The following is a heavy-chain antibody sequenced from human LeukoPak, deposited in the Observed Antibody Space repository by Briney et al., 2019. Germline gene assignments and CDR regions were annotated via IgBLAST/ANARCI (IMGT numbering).Heavy chain of an antibody. CDR3: AKDSRLYGGYDFDY. J-gene: IGHJ4*02. CDR2: IWYDGSNK. V-gene: IGHV3-33*06. Sequence: PGRSLRLSCAASGFTFSSYGMDWVRQAPGKGLEWVAVIWYDGSNKYYADSVKGRFTISRDNSKNTLYLQMNSLRAEDTAVYYCAKDSRLYGGYDFDYWGQGTLVTVSS. D-gene: IGHD5-12*01. CDR1: GFTFSSYG.